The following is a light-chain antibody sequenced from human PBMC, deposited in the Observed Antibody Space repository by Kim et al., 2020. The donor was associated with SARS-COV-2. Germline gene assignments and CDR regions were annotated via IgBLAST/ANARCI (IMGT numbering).Light chain of an antibody. CDR3: QVWDSSSDHVV. J-gene: IGLJ2*01. Sequence: SYELTQPTSVSVAPGKTARITCGGNNIGSKSVHWYQQNPGQAPVLVIYYDSDRPSGIPERFSGSNSGNTATLTISRVEAGDEADYYCQVWDSSSDHVVFGGGTQLTVL. CDR2: YDS. V-gene: IGLV3-21*04. CDR1: NIGSKS.